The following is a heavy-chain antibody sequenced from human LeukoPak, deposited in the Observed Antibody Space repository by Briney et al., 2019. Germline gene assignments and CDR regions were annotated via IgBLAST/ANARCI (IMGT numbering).Heavy chain of an antibody. CDR3: AELGITMIGGV. CDR2: ISSSGSTI. D-gene: IGHD3-10*02. J-gene: IGHJ6*04. V-gene: IGHV3-48*04. Sequence: GGSLRLFCAASGFTFSRFSMNWVRQAPGKGLEWVSYISSSGSTIDYTDSVKGRFTISRDNAKTSLYLQMNSLRAEDKAVYYCAELGITMIGGVWGKGTTVTISS. CDR1: GFTFSRFS.